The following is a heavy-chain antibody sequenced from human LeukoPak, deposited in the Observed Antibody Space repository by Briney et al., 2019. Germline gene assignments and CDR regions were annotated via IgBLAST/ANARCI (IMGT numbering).Heavy chain of an antibody. J-gene: IGHJ4*02. D-gene: IGHD2-15*01. Sequence: GGSLRLSCAASGFTFSSYGMHWVRQAPGKGLEWVAVIWYDGSNKYYADSVKGRFTISRDNSKNTLYLQMNSLRAEDTAVYYCARGGPIYCSGDSCYPGDYWGQGTLVTVSS. V-gene: IGHV3-33*01. CDR3: ARGGPIYCSGDSCYPGDY. CDR1: GFTFSSYG. CDR2: IWYDGSNK.